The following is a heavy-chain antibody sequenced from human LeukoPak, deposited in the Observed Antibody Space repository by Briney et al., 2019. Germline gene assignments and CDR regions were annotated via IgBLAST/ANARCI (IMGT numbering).Heavy chain of an antibody. J-gene: IGHJ5*02. D-gene: IGHD6-13*01. V-gene: IGHV3-30*01. CDR3: ARGYSSSWSPGRFDP. CDR2: ISYDGSNK. Sequence: AGGSLRLSCAASGFTFSSYAMPWVRQAPGKGLEWVAVISYDGSNKYYADSVKGRFTISRDNSKNTLYLQMNSLRAEDTAVYYCARGYSSSWSPGRFDPWGQGTLVTVSS. CDR1: GFTFSSYA.